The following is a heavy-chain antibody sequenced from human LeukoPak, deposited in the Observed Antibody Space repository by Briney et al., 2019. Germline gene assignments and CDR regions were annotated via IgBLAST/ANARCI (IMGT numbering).Heavy chain of an antibody. CDR2: MSTSGGGT. D-gene: IGHD3-22*01. CDR3: AQALSAFDFYDNSGPPDD. CDR1: GFTFTSYA. J-gene: IGHJ4*02. V-gene: IGHV3-23*01. Sequence: GESLRLSCVASGFTFTSYAMNWVRQAPGKGLEWLSSMSTSGGGTYYADSVKGRFTISRDNSKNTLYLQMNSLRAEDTAVYYCAQALSAFDFYDNSGPPDDWGQGTLVTVSS.